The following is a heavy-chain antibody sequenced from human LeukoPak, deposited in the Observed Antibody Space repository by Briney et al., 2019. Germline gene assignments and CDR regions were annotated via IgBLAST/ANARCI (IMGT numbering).Heavy chain of an antibody. CDR2: IYYSGST. CDR3: ARDPHPDYCSSTSCYDGEGY. J-gene: IGHJ4*02. CDR1: GGSISSGDYY. Sequence: SETLSLTCTVSGGSISSGDYYWSWIRQPPGKGLEWIGYIYYSGSTYYNPSLKSRVTISVDTSKNQFSLKLSSVTAADTAVYYCARDPHPDYCSSTSCYDGEGYWGQGTLVTVSS. D-gene: IGHD2-2*01. V-gene: IGHV4-30-4*01.